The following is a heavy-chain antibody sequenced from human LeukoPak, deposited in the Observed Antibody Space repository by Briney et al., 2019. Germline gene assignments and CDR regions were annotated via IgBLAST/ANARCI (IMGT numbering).Heavy chain of an antibody. J-gene: IGHJ4*02. CDR2: ISSSGHGT. CDR1: GFTFTSHS. V-gene: IGHV3-23*01. CDR3: AKHRLPVAGSPSKNPTAYFED. Sequence: PGGSMRLSCAASGFTFTSHSMSWVRQAPGKGLEWVSAISSSGHGTFYADSVKGRFTVSRDQSQYTLFLHMSSLRADDTAVYYCAKHRLPVAGSPSKNPTAYFEDWGQGILVTVSS. D-gene: IGHD6-19*01.